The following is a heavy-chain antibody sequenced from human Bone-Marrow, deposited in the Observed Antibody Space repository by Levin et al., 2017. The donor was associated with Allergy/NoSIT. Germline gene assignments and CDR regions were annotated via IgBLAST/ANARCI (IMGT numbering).Heavy chain of an antibody. CDR2: INHGGST. V-gene: IGHV4-34*01. CDR3: AREDCSGGSCSNFDY. Sequence: SETLSLTCAVYGGSFSGYYWSWFRQPPGKGLEWIGEINHGGSTNYNPSLKSRVTISVDTSKNQFSLNLSSVTAADTAAYYCAREDCSGGSCSNFDYWGQGTLVTVSS. D-gene: IGHD2-15*01. J-gene: IGHJ4*02. CDR1: GGSFSGYY.